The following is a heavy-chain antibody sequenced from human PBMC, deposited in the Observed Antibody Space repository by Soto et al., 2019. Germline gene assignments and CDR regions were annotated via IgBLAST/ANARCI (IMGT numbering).Heavy chain of an antibody. J-gene: IGHJ4*02. CDR3: AKDQSPDAGDYDYVWGSYPLDY. V-gene: IGHV3-23*01. CDR1: GFTFSSYA. Sequence: GGSLRLSCAASGFTFSSYAMSWVRQAPGKGLEWVSAISGSGGSTYYADSVKGRFTISRDNSKNTLYLQMNSLRAEDTAVYYCAKDQSPDAGDYDYVWGSYPLDYWGQGTLVTVSS. D-gene: IGHD3-16*02. CDR2: ISGSGGST.